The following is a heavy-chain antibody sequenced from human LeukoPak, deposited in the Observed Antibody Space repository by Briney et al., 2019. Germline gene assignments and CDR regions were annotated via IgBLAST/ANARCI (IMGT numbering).Heavy chain of an antibody. D-gene: IGHD4-17*01. CDR3: ARSYGDYVSAFDY. CDR1: GFTFDDYA. Sequence: GRSLRLSCEASGFTFDDYAMHWVRQAPGKGLEWVSGISWSSSSVGYADSVKGRFTISRDNPKNTLYLQMNSLRAEDTAVYYCARSYGDYVSAFDYWGQGTLVTVSS. V-gene: IGHV3-9*01. J-gene: IGHJ4*02. CDR2: ISWSSSSV.